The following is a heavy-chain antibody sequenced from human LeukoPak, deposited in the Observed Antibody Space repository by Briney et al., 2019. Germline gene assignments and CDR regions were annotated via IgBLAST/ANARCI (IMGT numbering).Heavy chain of an antibody. D-gene: IGHD6-19*01. V-gene: IGHV1-8*02. CDR1: GYTFTGYY. CDR2: MNPNSGNT. CDR3: ARGFGGSGWYGGDY. Sequence: GASVKVSCKASGYTFTGYYMHWVRQAPGQGLEWMGWMNPNSGNTGYAQKFQGRVTMTRNTSISTAYMELSSLRSEDTAVYYCARGFGGSGWYGGDYWGQGTLVTVSS. J-gene: IGHJ4*02.